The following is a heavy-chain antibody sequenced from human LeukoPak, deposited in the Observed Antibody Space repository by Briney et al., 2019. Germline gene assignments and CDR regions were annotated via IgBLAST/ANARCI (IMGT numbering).Heavy chain of an antibody. D-gene: IGHD3-22*01. V-gene: IGHV4-34*01. CDR3: ARGGDYYDSSGYYHFDY. Sequence: SETLSLTCAVCGGSFSGYYWSWIRQPPGKGLEWIGEINHSGSTNYNPSLKSRVTISVDTSKNQFSLKLSSVTAADTAVYYCARGGDYYDSSGYYHFDYWGQGTLVTVSS. CDR1: GGSFSGYY. J-gene: IGHJ4*02. CDR2: INHSGST.